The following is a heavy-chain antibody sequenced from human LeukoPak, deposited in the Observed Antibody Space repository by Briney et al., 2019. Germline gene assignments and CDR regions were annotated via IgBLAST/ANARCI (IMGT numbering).Heavy chain of an antibody. J-gene: IGHJ4*02. D-gene: IGHD3-9*01. CDR2: ITSSSSYI. CDR3: ARATTYDILTGFSDY. Sequence: GGSLRLSCAASGFTFSSYSMNWVRQAPGKGLEWVSSITSSSSYIYYADSVKGRFTISRDNAKKSLYLQMNSLRAEDTAVYYCARATTYDILTGFSDYWGQGTLVTVSS. V-gene: IGHV3-21*01. CDR1: GFTFSSYS.